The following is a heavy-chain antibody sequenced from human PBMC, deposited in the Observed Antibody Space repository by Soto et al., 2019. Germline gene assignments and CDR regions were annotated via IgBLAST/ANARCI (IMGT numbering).Heavy chain of an antibody. CDR1: SGSVSSSSYY. CDR2: IFSTGTT. Sequence: SETLSLTCTVSSGSVSSSSYYWTWIRQPPGKRLEWIGYIFSTGTTNYNPSLESRATISVDTSKNQLSLKLRSVTAADTAVYYCARGGDNSPWYYSLWGQGTLVTVSS. V-gene: IGHV4-61*01. J-gene: IGHJ4*02. CDR3: ARGGDNSPWYYSL. D-gene: IGHD3-10*01.